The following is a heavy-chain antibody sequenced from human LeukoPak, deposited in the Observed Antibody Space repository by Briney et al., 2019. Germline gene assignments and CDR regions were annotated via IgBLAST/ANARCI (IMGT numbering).Heavy chain of an antibody. CDR1: GFTFSNYN. J-gene: IGHJ3*01. CDR3: ATETYVGAFDV. V-gene: IGHV3-21*06. D-gene: IGHD1-26*01. CDR2: ISSRSSYI. Sequence: GGSLRLSCAASGFTFSNYNMNWVRQAPGKGLEWVSSISSRSSYIYYADSMKGRFTISRDNAKNSLYLQMNSLRAEDTAVYYCATETYVGAFDVWGLGTMVTVSS.